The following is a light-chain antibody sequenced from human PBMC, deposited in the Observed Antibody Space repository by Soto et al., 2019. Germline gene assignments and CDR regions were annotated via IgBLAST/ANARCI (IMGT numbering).Light chain of an antibody. CDR2: EVR. V-gene: IGLV2-14*01. CDR3: SSYSTSGTLWL. CDR1: SSDIGGYKF. J-gene: IGLJ2*01. Sequence: QSALTQPASVSGSPGQSITISCTGSSSDIGGYKFVSWYQQYPGKAPTLMIYEVRNRPSGVSHRFSGSKSGKTASLTITGLQAEDEAIYYCSSYSTSGTLWLFGGGTQLTVL.